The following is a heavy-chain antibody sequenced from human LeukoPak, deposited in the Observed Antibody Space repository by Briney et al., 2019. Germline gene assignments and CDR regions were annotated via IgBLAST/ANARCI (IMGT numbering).Heavy chain of an antibody. CDR1: GYTFTGYY. Sequence: ASVKVSCKASGYTFTGYYMHWVRQAPGQGLEWMGWINPNSGGTNYAQKFQGWVTMTRDTSISTAYMELSGLRSDDTAVYYCARDRNSFDFDYWGQGTLVTVSS. CDR3: ARDRNSFDFDY. CDR2: INPNSGGT. V-gene: IGHV1-2*04. J-gene: IGHJ4*02. D-gene: IGHD2-2*01.